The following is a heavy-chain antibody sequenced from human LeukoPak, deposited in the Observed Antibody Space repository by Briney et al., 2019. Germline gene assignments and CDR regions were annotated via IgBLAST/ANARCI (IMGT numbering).Heavy chain of an antibody. J-gene: IGHJ4*02. Sequence: ASVKVSCKASGYTFTSYGISWVRQAPGQGLEWMGWISAYNGNTNYAKKLQGRVTMTTDTSTSTAYMELRSLRSDDKAVYYCARGGYDFWSGYSDDYWGQGTLVTVSS. CDR2: ISAYNGNT. CDR1: GYTFTSYG. D-gene: IGHD3-3*01. CDR3: ARGGYDFWSGYSDDY. V-gene: IGHV1-18*01.